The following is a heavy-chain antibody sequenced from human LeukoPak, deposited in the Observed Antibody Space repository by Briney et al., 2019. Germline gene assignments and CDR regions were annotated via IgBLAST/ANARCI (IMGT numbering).Heavy chain of an antibody. CDR2: VSGYNGNT. Sequence: ASVKVSCKASGYTFPNYGVGWVRQAPGQGLEWMGWVSGYNGNTNFAKNVQGRVTMTTDTSTSTAYMELRSLMSDDTAVYYCARALGSGTHYYYYYMDVWGKGTTVTVSS. CDR1: GYTFPNYG. CDR3: ARALGSGTHYYYYYMDV. J-gene: IGHJ6*03. V-gene: IGHV1-18*01. D-gene: IGHD1-7*01.